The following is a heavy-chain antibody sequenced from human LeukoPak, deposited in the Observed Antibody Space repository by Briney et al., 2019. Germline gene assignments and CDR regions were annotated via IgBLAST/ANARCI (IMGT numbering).Heavy chain of an antibody. J-gene: IGHJ4*02. D-gene: IGHD5-24*01. CDR1: GFTFSSYA. V-gene: IGHV3-23*01. CDR2: ISGSGGRT. Sequence: GGSLRLSCAASGFTFSSYAMSWVRQAPGKGLEWVSAISGSGGRTYYADSVKGRFTISRDNSKNTLYLQMNSLRAEDTAVYYCAKGQGDGYNFVSYYWGQGTPVTVSS. CDR3: AKGQGDGYNFVSYY.